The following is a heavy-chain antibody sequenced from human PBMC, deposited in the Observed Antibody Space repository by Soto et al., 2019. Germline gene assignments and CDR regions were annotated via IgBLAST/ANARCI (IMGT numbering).Heavy chain of an antibody. D-gene: IGHD6-6*01. CDR2: INHSGST. J-gene: IGHJ5*02. CDR1: GGSFSGYY. Sequence: PSETLSLTCAVYGGSFSGYYWSWIRQPPGKGLEWIGEINHSGSTNYNPSLKSRVTISVDTSKNQFSLKLSSVTAADTAVYYCARVEYRSSSYRNWFDPWGQGTLVTVSS. V-gene: IGHV4-34*01. CDR3: ARVEYRSSSYRNWFDP.